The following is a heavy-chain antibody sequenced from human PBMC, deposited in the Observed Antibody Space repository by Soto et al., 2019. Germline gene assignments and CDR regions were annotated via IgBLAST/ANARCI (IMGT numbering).Heavy chain of an antibody. CDR1: GFTISTYW. CDR2: IKQDGSEI. CDR3: VRLRPYYYIDV. J-gene: IGHJ6*03. D-gene: IGHD3-3*01. Sequence: EVQLVESGGGLVQPGGSLRLSCEASGFTISTYWMSWVRQAPGRGLEWVANIKQDGSEIYYVDSVKGRFTTSRDNAKNSLYLQMNSLRAEDTAVFYWVRLRPYYYIDVWGKGTTVTVSS. V-gene: IGHV3-7*01.